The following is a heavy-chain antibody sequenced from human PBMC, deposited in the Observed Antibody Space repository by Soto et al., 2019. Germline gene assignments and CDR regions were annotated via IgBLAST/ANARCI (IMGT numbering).Heavy chain of an antibody. CDR3: ASRFSVNWFDP. V-gene: IGHV1-69*13. Sequence: ASVKASCKASGGTFSSYAISWVRQAPGQGLEWMGGIIPIFGTANYAQKFQGRVTITADESTSTAYMELSSLRSEDTAVYYCASRFSVNWFDPWGQGTLVTVSS. CDR2: IIPIFGTA. J-gene: IGHJ5*02. D-gene: IGHD3-3*01. CDR1: GGTFSSYA.